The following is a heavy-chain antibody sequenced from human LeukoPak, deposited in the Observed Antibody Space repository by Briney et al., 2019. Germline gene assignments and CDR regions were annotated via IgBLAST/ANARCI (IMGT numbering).Heavy chain of an antibody. CDR1: GITFSIYE. D-gene: IGHD5-24*01. J-gene: IGHJ4*02. Sequence: GGSLRLSCAASGITFSIYEMNWVRQAPGKGLEWVSYISSGGRTIFYADSVKGRFTISRDNAKNSLYLKMDSLRAEDTALYYCATTSRDVLDYYFAHWGQGTLVTVSS. CDR2: ISSGGRTI. CDR3: ATTSRDVLDYYFAH. V-gene: IGHV3-48*03.